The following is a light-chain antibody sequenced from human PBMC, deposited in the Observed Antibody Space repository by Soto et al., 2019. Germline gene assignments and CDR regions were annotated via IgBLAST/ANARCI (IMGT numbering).Light chain of an antibody. Sequence: QSVLTQPASVSGSPGQSITISCTGSSSDVGDYDFVSWYQQHPGKAPKLIIYEVSDRPSGVFNRFSGSKSGNTASLTISGGQAEDDAHYYCSSFTSTSTLVVFGGGTKLTVL. CDR3: SSFTSTSTLVV. CDR2: EVS. V-gene: IGLV2-14*01. J-gene: IGLJ2*01. CDR1: SSDVGDYDF.